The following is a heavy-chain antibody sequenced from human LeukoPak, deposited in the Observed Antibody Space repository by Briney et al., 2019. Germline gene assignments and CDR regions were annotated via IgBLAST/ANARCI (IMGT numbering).Heavy chain of an antibody. CDR1: GYSFTSYW. V-gene: IGHV5-51*01. J-gene: IGHJ4*02. Sequence: PGASLMICCKGSGYSFTSYWIGWVRQMPGKGLEWMGIIYPGDSDTRYSPSFQGQVTISADKSISTAYLQWSSLKASDTAMYYCARQLIGSYYYDSSGLDYWGQGTLVTVSS. CDR3: ARQLIGSYYYDSSGLDY. D-gene: IGHD3-22*01. CDR2: IYPGDSDT.